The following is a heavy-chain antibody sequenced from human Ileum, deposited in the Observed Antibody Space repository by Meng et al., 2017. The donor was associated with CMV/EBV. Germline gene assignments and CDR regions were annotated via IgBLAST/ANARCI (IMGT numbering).Heavy chain of an antibody. CDR3: VTGELFFDY. Sequence: LRLSCAASGLSFNNYWMNWVRQVPGKGLVWVSRINTDGSTTVYADSVKGRFTISRDNAKNTLSLQISSLRAEDTAVYYCVTGELFFDYWGQGTLVTVSS. V-gene: IGHV3-74*01. CDR1: GLSFNNYW. CDR2: INTDGSTT. D-gene: IGHD3-10*01. J-gene: IGHJ4*02.